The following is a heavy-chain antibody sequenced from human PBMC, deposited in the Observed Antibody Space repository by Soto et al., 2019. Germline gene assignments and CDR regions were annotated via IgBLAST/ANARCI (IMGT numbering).Heavy chain of an antibody. CDR2: ISHDGNNE. D-gene: IGHD3-16*01. V-gene: IGHV3-30*03. Sequence: GGSLRLSCAASGFPFSSYGMHWVRQAPGKGLEWVALISHDGNNEFYADSVKGRFTVSRDNSRNSLYLQMNSLRAEDTAVYYCARTINFGLPGNGMDVWGQGTTVTVPS. CDR3: ARTINFGLPGNGMDV. CDR1: GFPFSSYG. J-gene: IGHJ6*02.